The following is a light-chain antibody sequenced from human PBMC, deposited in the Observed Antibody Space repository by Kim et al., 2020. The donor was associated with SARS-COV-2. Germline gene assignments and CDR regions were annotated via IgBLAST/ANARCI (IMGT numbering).Light chain of an antibody. Sequence: SSELTQDPAVSVALGQTVRITCQGDSLRIYYASWYQQKPGQAPVLVTYGKNNRPSGIPDRFSGSSSGNTASLTITGAQAEDEADYYCNSRDSSGNHVLFG. V-gene: IGLV3-19*01. CDR2: GKN. CDR1: SLRIYY. CDR3: NSRDSSGNHVL. J-gene: IGLJ2*01.